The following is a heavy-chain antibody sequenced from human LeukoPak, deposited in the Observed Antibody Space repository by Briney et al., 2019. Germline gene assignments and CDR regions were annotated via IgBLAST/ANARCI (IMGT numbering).Heavy chain of an antibody. D-gene: IGHD6-13*01. CDR2: IYYSGST. CDR3: ARAPSSSWYNPDAFDI. J-gene: IGHJ3*02. CDR1: GGSISSYY. V-gene: IGHV4-59*01. Sequence: PSETLSLTCTVSGGSISSYYWSWIRQPPGKGLEWIGYIYYSGSTNYNPSLKSRVTISVGTSKNQFSLMLSSVTAADTAVYYCARAPSSSWYNPDAFDIWGQGTMVTVSS.